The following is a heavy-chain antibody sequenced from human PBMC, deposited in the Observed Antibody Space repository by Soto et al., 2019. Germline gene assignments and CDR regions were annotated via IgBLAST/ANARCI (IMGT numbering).Heavy chain of an antibody. J-gene: IGHJ4*02. CDR1: GFTFSSYA. V-gene: IGHV3-30-3*01. CDR3: ARADAWALLGYRFDY. Sequence: QAQLVESGGGVVQPGRSLRLSCAASGFTFSSYAMHWVRQAPGKGLEWVAVISYDGSEKHHADSVKGRFTISRDNSKNTLYLQMNSLRPEDTAVYYCARADAWALLGYRFDYWGQGTLITVSS. D-gene: IGHD3-16*02. CDR2: ISYDGSEK.